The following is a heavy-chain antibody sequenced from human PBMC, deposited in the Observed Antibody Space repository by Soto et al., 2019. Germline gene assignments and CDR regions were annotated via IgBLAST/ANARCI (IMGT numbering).Heavy chain of an antibody. D-gene: IGHD2-2*01. J-gene: IGHJ6*02. CDR2: IYYSGST. CDR3: ARGVVPAATRGYYYHGMDV. V-gene: IGHV4-31*03. Sequence: SDTLSLPCTVSGCSISSGGYYWSWIRQHPGKGLEWIGYIYYSGSTYYNPSLKSRVTISVDTSKNQFSLELSSVTAADTAVYYCARGVVPAATRGYYYHGMDVWGQGTTVTVSS. CDR1: GCSISSGGYY.